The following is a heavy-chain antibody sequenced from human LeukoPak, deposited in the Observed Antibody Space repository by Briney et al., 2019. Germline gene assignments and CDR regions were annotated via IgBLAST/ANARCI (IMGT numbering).Heavy chain of an antibody. D-gene: IGHD3-10*01. V-gene: IGHV1-2*02. CDR2: INPNSGGT. J-gene: IGHJ4*02. CDR1: GYTFTGYY. CDR3: ARLAPAGSGSYFDY. Sequence: GASVKVSCKASGYTFTGYYMHSVRQAPGQGLEWMGWINPNSGGTNYAQKFQGRVTMTRDTSISTAYMELSRLRSDDTAVYYCARLAPAGSGSYFDYWGQGTLVTVSS.